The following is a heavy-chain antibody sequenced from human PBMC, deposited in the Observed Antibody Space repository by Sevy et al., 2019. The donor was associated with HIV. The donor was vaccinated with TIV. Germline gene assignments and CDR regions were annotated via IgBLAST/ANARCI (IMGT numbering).Heavy chain of an antibody. J-gene: IGHJ4*02. CDR3: ARATHYDILTGYPGIDY. CDR1: GYTFTGYY. V-gene: IGHV1-2*02. Sequence: ASVKVSCKASGYTFTGYYMHWVRQAPGQGLEWMGWINPNSGGTNYAQKFQGRVTMTRDTSISTAYMELSRLRSDDTAVYYCARATHYDILTGYPGIDYWGQGTLVTVSS. D-gene: IGHD3-9*01. CDR2: INPNSGGT.